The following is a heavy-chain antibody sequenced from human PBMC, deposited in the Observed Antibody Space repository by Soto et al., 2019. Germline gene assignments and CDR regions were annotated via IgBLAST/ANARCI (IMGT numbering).Heavy chain of an antibody. CDR3: ARGNPYDSSGYYYGMDY. CDR1: GYTFTSYD. Sequence: QVQLVQSGAEVKKPGASVKVSCKASGYTFTSYDINWVRQATGQGLEWMGWMNPNSGNTGYAQKFQGRVTMTRNTSISTAYMELSSLRSEDTAVYYCARGNPYDSSGYYYGMDYWGQGTLVTVSS. V-gene: IGHV1-8*01. J-gene: IGHJ4*02. CDR2: MNPNSGNT. D-gene: IGHD3-22*01.